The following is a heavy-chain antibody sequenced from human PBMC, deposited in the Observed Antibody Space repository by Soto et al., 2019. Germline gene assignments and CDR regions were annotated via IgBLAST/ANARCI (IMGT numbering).Heavy chain of an antibody. CDR3: AGPYGGYFAL. D-gene: IGHD3-16*01. CDR1: GGSITTYY. CDR2: IYSSGRT. Sequence: QVQLQESGPGLVKPSETLSLTCTVSGGSITTYYWSWIRQPPGKGLEWIGYIYSSGRTNYNPSLESRITMSVHTSKIQFSLKLTSVTAADTAVYYCAGPYGGYFALWGRGTLVTVSS. J-gene: IGHJ2*01. V-gene: IGHV4-59*01.